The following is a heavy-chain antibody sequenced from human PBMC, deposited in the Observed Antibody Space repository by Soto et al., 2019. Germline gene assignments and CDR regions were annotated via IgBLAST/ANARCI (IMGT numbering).Heavy chain of an antibody. CDR2: IIPILGTA. Sequence: QVQLVQSGAEVKKPGSSVKVSCKASGGTFSSYAISWVRQAPGQGLEWMGGIIPILGTANYAQKFQGRVRVHAIKSTRTAYMELSSLRSEDTAVYYCASESRYCSGGSCYFLPDIDYWGQGTLVTVSS. CDR3: ASESRYCSGGSCYFLPDIDY. V-gene: IGHV1-69*14. CDR1: GGTFSSYA. J-gene: IGHJ4*02. D-gene: IGHD2-15*01.